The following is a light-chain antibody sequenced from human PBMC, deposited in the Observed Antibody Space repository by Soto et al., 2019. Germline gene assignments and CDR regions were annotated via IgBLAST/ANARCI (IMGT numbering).Light chain of an antibody. V-gene: IGKV3-11*01. Sequence: EIVMTQSPATLSVSPGARGPLSCRASQSVSSNLAWYQQNPGQAPRLLIYDASNRATGIPARFSGSGSGTDFTLTISSLGPEDFAVYYCLQRSNWWTFGQGTKVDNK. CDR3: LQRSNWWT. CDR1: QSVSSN. CDR2: DAS. J-gene: IGKJ1*01.